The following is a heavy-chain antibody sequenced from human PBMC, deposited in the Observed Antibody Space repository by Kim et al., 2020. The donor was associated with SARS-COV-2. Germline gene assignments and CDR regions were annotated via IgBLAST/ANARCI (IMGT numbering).Heavy chain of an antibody. V-gene: IGHV5-51*01. J-gene: IGHJ4*02. D-gene: IGHD6-13*01. CDR3: ARHGSSWYIVSDY. Sequence: YGPSFQGQVTSSADKSISTAYMQWSSLKASDTAMYYCARHGSSWYIVSDYWGQGTLVTVSS.